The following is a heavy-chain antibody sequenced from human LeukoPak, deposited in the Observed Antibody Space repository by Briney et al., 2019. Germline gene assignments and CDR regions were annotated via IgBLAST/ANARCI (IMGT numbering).Heavy chain of an antibody. CDR3: ARVTPYGSGSYYSGAFDI. CDR2: IIPIFGTA. V-gene: IGHV1-69*05. Sequence: SVKVSCKASGGTFSSYAISWVRQAPGQGLEWMGGIIPIFGTANYAQKFQGRVTITTDESTSTAYMELSSLRSEDTAVYYCARVTPYGSGSYYSGAFDIWGQGTMVTVSS. CDR1: GGTFSSYA. J-gene: IGHJ3*02. D-gene: IGHD3-10*01.